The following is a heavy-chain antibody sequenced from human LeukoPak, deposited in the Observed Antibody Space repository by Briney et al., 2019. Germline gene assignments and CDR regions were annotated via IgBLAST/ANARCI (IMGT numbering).Heavy chain of an antibody. J-gene: IGHJ4*02. CDR1: GFTFSSYA. V-gene: IGHV3-30*04. D-gene: IGHD6-13*01. Sequence: PGRSLRLSCAASGFTFSSYAMHWVRQAPGKGLEWVAFINDGGNKKDYADSVKGRLTISRDTSKNILYLEMNSLRVEDTAVYYCVKDFHNSWTFDYWGQGTLVTVSS. CDR3: VKDFHNSWTFDY. CDR2: INDGGNKK.